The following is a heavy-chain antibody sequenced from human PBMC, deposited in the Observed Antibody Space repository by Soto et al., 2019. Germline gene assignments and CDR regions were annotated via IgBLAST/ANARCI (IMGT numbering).Heavy chain of an antibody. CDR2: MNPNSGNT. J-gene: IGHJ4*02. CDR3: ARGKLTYFDY. Sequence: GASVKVSCKASGYTFSSYDTNWVRRATGQGPEWMGWMNPNSGNTGYAQKFQGRVTMTRNTSISTAYMELSSLRSEDTAVYYCARGKLTYFDYWGQGTLVTVSS. D-gene: IGHD1-1*01. CDR1: GYTFSSYD. V-gene: IGHV1-8*01.